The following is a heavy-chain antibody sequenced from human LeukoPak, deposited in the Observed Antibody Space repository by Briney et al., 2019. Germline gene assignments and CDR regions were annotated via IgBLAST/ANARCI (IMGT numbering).Heavy chain of an antibody. CDR2: IYSGGST. J-gene: IGHJ4*02. CDR1: KFTVSSKY. V-gene: IGHV3-66*01. Sequence: PGGSLRLSCAASKFTVSSKYMSWVRQAPGKGLEWVSVIYSGGSTHYADSVKGRFTISRHNSKNTLYLQMNSLRAEDTAVYYCASLYYGGNNFDYWGQGTLVTVSS. D-gene: IGHD4-23*01. CDR3: ASLYYGGNNFDY.